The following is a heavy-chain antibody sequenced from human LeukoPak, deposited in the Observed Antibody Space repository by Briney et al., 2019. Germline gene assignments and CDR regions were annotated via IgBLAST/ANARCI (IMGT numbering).Heavy chain of an antibody. CDR2: ISYDGSNK. D-gene: IGHD3-10*01. CDR1: GFTFSSYG. V-gene: IGHV3-30*03. CDR3: ARDLQYGSGSGWGMDV. Sequence: GRSLRLSCAASGFTFSSYGMHWVRQAPGKGLEWVAVISYDGSNKYYADSVKGRFTISRDNAKNSLYLQMNSLRAEDTAVYYCARDLQYGSGSGWGMDVWGQGTTVTVSS. J-gene: IGHJ6*02.